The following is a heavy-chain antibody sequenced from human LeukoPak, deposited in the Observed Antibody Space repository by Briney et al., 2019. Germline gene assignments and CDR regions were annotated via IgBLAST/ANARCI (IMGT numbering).Heavy chain of an antibody. V-gene: IGHV4-39*07. CDR3: QTATWLTYYYGSGSSSGSYYYYMDG. CDR2: IYYTGST. J-gene: IGHJ6*03. CDR1: GGSISSSSYS. Sequence: SETLSLTCTVSGGSISSSSYSWGWIRQPPGKGLEWIGSIYYTGSTYYNPSLKSRVTISVDTSKNQFSLKLSSVTAADTAVYYCQTATWLTYYYGSGSSSGSYYYYMDGLGKGTTVTVCS. D-gene: IGHD3-10*01.